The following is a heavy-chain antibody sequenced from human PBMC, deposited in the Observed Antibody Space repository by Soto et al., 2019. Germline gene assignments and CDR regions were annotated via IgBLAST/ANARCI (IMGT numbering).Heavy chain of an antibody. CDR1: GGSVSGYY. Sequence: SETLSLTCTVSGGSVSGYYWSWIRQPAGKGLEWIGRIYTSGSTNYNPSLKSRVTMSVDTSKNQFSLKLSSVTAADTAVYYCARERYHDSSGSPSVFGSIDYWGQGTLVTAPQ. J-gene: IGHJ4*02. V-gene: IGHV4-4*07. D-gene: IGHD3-22*01. CDR2: IYTSGST. CDR3: ARERYHDSSGSPSVFGSIDY.